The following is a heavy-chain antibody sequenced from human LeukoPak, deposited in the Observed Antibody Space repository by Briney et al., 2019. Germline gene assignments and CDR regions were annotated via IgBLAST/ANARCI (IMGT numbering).Heavy chain of an antibody. V-gene: IGHV5-51*01. CDR3: ARQTGFRYWHFDL. CDR1: GYSFTSYW. CDR2: IYPGDSDT. D-gene: IGHD3-3*01. Sequence: GESLKISCKGFGYSFTSYWIAWVRQMPGKGLEWMGVIYPGDSDTTYSPSFQGQVIISVDKSISTVSLQWSSLKASDTAMYYCARQTGFRYWHFDLWGRGTLVTVSS. J-gene: IGHJ2*01.